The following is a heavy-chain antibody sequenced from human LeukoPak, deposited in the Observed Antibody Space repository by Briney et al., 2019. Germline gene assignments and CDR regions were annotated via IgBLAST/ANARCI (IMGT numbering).Heavy chain of an antibody. CDR3: AKDLGTTTFLDY. Sequence: PGRSLRLSCATSGFTFSSYGMHWVRQAPGKGLEWVAVISYDGSNEYYGDSVKGRFTISRDNSKNTLYLQMNSLRGEDTAVYHCAKDLGTTTFLDYWGQGTLVTVSS. CDR1: GFTFSSYG. CDR2: ISYDGSNE. D-gene: IGHD2/OR15-2a*01. V-gene: IGHV3-30*18. J-gene: IGHJ4*02.